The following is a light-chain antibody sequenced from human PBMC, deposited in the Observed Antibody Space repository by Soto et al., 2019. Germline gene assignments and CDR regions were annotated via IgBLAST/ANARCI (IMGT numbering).Light chain of an antibody. CDR2: AAS. Sequence: DIQMTQSPSTLSASVGDRVTITCRASQTIFNWLAWYQRKPGRAPNLLIYAASSLQSGVPSTFSGSGSGTEFTLTISSLQPGDFATYYCQQYNSYPWTFGQGTKVDIK. CDR1: QTIFNW. J-gene: IGKJ1*01. V-gene: IGKV1-5*01. CDR3: QQYNSYPWT.